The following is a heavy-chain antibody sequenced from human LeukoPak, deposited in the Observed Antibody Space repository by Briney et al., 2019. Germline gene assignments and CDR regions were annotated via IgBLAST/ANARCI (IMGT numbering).Heavy chain of an antibody. V-gene: IGHV4-59*12. CDR2: IYYSGST. Sequence: PSETLSLTCTVSGGSISSYYWSWIRQPPGKGLEWIGYIYYSGSTNYNPSLKSRVTISVDTSKNQFSLKLSSVTAADTAVYYCARRSCSSTSCRPVMYYYYYMDVWGKGTTVTVSS. CDR1: GGSISSYY. CDR3: ARRSCSSTSCRPVMYYYYYMDV. J-gene: IGHJ6*03. D-gene: IGHD2-2*01.